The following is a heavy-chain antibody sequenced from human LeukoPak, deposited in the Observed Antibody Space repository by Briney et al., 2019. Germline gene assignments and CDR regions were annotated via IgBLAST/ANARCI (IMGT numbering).Heavy chain of an antibody. J-gene: IGHJ4*02. CDR1: GYTFTGHY. D-gene: IGHD1-26*01. CDR3: ARGSSGGSYLPYYFDY. CDR2: INPNSGGT. Sequence: ASVKVSCKASGYTFTGHYIHWVRQAPGQGLEWMGWINPNSGGTNYAQKFQGRVTMARDTSISTAYMELSSLRSDDTALYYCARGSSGGSYLPYYFDYWGREPWSPSPQ. V-gene: IGHV1-2*02.